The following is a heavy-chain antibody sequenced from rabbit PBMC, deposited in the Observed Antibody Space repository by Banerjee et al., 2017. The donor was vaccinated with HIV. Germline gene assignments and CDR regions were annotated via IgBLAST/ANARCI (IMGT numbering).Heavy chain of an antibody. CDR3: ARDANSGTANYFNL. CDR2: IDNGDGTT. J-gene: IGHJ4*01. CDR1: GFDFSSNV. V-gene: IGHV1S47*01. D-gene: IGHD1-1*01. Sequence: QEQLVESGGGLVQPEGSLTLTCKASGFDFSSNVMCWVRQAPGKGLEWIACIDNGDGTTYYASWAKGRFTISKTSSTTVTLQMTSLTAADTATYFCARDANSGTANYFNLWGPGTLVTVS.